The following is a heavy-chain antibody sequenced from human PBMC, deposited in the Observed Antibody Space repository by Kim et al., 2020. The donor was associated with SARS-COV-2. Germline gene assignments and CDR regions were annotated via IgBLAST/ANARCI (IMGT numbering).Heavy chain of an antibody. D-gene: IGHD4-17*01. CDR3: ARDPRSRYGESHGMDV. Sequence: GRSLRLSCAASGFTFSSYSMNWVRQAPGKGLEWVSSISSSSSYIYYADSVKGRFTISRDNAKNSLYLQMNSLRAEDTAVYYCARDPRSRYGESHGMDVWGQGTTVTVSS. CDR2: ISSSSSYI. J-gene: IGHJ6*02. CDR1: GFTFSSYS. V-gene: IGHV3-21*01.